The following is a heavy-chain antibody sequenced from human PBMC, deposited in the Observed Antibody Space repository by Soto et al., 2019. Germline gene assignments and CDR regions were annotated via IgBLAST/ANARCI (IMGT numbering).Heavy chain of an antibody. V-gene: IGHV3-66*01. Sequence: EVQLVESGGGLVQPGGSLRLSCAASGFTVSSNYMSWVRQAPGKGLEWVSVIYSGGSTYYADSVKGRFTISRDNSKNTLYLQMNSLRAEDTAVYYCARDPGGVWFGELMSEDRRDGMDVWGQGTTVTVSS. J-gene: IGHJ6*02. CDR1: GFTVSSNY. D-gene: IGHD3-10*01. CDR3: ARDPGGVWFGELMSEDRRDGMDV. CDR2: IYSGGST.